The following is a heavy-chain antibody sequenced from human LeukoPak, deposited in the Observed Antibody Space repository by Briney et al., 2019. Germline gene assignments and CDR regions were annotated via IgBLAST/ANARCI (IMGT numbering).Heavy chain of an antibody. V-gene: IGHV3-74*01. CDR1: GFTVSSYW. CDR3: ARDRDSSSWPFNWFDP. CDR2: INSDGSST. D-gene: IGHD6-13*01. J-gene: IGHJ5*02. Sequence: PGGSLRLSCAASGFTVSSYWMHWVRRAPGKGLVWVSRINSDGSSTSYADSVKGRFTISRDNAKNTLYLQMNSLRAEDTAVYYCARDRDSSSWPFNWFDPWGQGTLVTVSS.